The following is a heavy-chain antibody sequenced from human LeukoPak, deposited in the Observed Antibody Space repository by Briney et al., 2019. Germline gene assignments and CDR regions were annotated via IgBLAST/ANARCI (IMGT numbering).Heavy chain of an antibody. J-gene: IGHJ4*02. CDR3: AKGHSGWSLVGGDY. D-gene: IGHD6-19*01. CDR1: GFTFSSYA. V-gene: IGHV3-23*01. CDR2: ISGSGGST. Sequence: GGSLRLSCAASGFTFSSYAMSWVRQAPGKGLEWASAISGSGGSTYYADSVKGRFTISRDNSKNTLYLQMNSLRAEDTAVYYCAKGHSGWSLVGGDYWGQGTLVTVSS.